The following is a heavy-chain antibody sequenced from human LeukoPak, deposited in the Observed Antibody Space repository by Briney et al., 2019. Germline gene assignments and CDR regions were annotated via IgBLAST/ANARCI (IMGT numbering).Heavy chain of an antibody. CDR3: AKDAQYGCKDQRYFDL. CDR2: IRYDASNN. CDR1: GFTFSSYG. J-gene: IGHJ2*01. D-gene: IGHD4-23*01. Sequence: GGSLRLSCAASGFTFSSYGMHWVRQAPGKGLEWVAFIRYDASNNFHADSVKGRITISRDNSKNTLYLQMNSLRVEDTAVYYCAKDAQYGCKDQRYFDLWGRGTLVTVSS. V-gene: IGHV3-30*02.